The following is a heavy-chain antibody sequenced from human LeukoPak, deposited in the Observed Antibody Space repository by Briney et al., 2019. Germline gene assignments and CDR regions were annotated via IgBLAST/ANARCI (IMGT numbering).Heavy chain of an antibody. V-gene: IGHV4-61*02. Sequence: SQTLSLTCTVSGGSISSGSYYWGWNRQPAGKGLEWFGRIYTSGSTNSNPSLKSRVTISVATSKNQFSLKLSSVTAADTAVYYCARGGYSYSFYYYYYMDVWGKGTTVTVSS. CDR2: IYTSGST. CDR1: GGSISSGSYY. J-gene: IGHJ6*03. D-gene: IGHD5-18*01. CDR3: ARGGYSYSFYYYYYMDV.